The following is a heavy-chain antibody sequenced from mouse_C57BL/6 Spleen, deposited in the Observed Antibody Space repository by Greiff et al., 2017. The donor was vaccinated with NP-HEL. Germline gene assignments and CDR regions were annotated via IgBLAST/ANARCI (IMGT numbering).Heavy chain of an antibody. V-gene: IGHV5-4*01. D-gene: IGHD2-14*01. CDR1: GFTFSSYA. Sequence: VQLKESGGGLVKPGGSLKLSCAASGFTFSSYAMSWVRQTPEKRLEWVATISDGGSYTYYPDNVKGRFTISRDNAKNNLYLQMSHLKSEDTAMYYCARGGVRGLYAMDYWGQGTSVTVSS. CDR2: ISDGGSYT. J-gene: IGHJ4*01. CDR3: ARGGVRGLYAMDY.